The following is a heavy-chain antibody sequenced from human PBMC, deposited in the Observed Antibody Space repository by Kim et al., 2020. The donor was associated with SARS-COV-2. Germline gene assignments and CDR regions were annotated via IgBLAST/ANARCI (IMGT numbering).Heavy chain of an antibody. Sequence: GGSLRLSCAASGFTFSSYAMSWVRQAPGKGLEWVSAISGSGGSTYYADSVKGRFTISRDNSKNTLYLQMNSLRAEDTAVYYCAKGGSLQYYDILTGYYNQYDAFDIWGQGTMVTVSS. D-gene: IGHD3-9*01. V-gene: IGHV3-23*01. J-gene: IGHJ3*02. CDR2: ISGSGGST. CDR1: GFTFSSYA. CDR3: AKGGSLQYYDILTGYYNQYDAFDI.